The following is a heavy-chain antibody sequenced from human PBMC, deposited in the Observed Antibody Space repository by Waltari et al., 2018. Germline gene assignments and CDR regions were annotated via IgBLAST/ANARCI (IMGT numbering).Heavy chain of an antibody. CDR2: IIPILGTA. J-gene: IGHJ6*03. Sequence: QVQLVQSGAEVKKPGSSAKVSCKAPGGPFRSSAISWVRQAPGQGLEWMGGIIPILGTANYAQKFQGRVTITADESTSTAYMELSSLRSEDTAVYYCAREAPDHYYYYMDVWGKGTTVTVSS. V-gene: IGHV1-69*01. CDR3: AREAPDHYYYYMDV. CDR1: GGPFRSSA.